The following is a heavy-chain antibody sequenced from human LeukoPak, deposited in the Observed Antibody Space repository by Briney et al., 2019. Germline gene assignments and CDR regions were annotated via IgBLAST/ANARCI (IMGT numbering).Heavy chain of an antibody. CDR3: ARKVVLRYFDWLGAFDI. CDR1: GYSFTSYW. CDR2: IYPGDSDT. D-gene: IGHD3-9*01. V-gene: IGHV5-51*01. Sequence: GESLKISCKGSGYSFTSYWIGWVRQMPGKGLEWMGTIYPGDSDTRYSPSFQGQVTISADKSISTAYLQWSSLKASDTAMYYCARKVVLRYFDWLGAFDIWGQGTMVTVSS. J-gene: IGHJ3*02.